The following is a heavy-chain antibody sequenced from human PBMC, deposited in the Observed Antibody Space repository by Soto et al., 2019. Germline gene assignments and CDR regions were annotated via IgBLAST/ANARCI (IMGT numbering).Heavy chain of an antibody. CDR1: GFTFSSYW. Sequence: VHLVESGGGLVQPGGSLRLSCTASGFTFSSYWMHWVRQVPGKGLVWVSRIDSDGGNTDYADSVKGRFTISRDDAKNTLYLQMSSLRAEDTAVYYCTRGEMATITASDYWGQGTLVTVSS. CDR2: IDSDGGNT. CDR3: TRGEMATITASDY. D-gene: IGHD5-12*01. J-gene: IGHJ4*02. V-gene: IGHV3-74*01.